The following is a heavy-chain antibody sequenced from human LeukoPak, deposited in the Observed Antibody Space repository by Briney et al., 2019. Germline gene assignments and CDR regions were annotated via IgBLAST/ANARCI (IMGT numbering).Heavy chain of an antibody. Sequence: EASVKVSCKASGYTFTSYGISWVRQAPGQGLEWMGWISAYNGNTNYAQKLQGRVTMTTDTSTSTAYMELRSLRSDDTAVYYCAGDHGRFLEWLPDYWGQGTLVTVSS. D-gene: IGHD3-3*01. CDR2: ISAYNGNT. CDR1: GYTFTSYG. J-gene: IGHJ4*02. V-gene: IGHV1-18*01. CDR3: AGDHGRFLEWLPDY.